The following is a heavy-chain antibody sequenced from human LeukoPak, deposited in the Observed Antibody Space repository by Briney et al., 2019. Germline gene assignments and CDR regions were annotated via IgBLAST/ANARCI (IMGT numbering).Heavy chain of an antibody. CDR2: IRYDGSNK. D-gene: IGHD2-2*02. J-gene: IGHJ6*03. CDR1: GFTFSSYA. V-gene: IGHV3-30*02. Sequence: GGSLRLSCAASGFTFSSYAMSWVRQAPGKGLEWVAFIRYDGSNKYYADSVKGRFTISRDNSKNTLYLQMNSLRAEDTAVYYCAKERGYCSSTSCYTDYYYYMDVWGKGTTVTISS. CDR3: AKERGYCSSTSCYTDYYYYMDV.